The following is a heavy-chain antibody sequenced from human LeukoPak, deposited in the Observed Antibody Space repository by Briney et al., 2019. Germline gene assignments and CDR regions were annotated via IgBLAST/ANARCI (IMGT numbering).Heavy chain of an antibody. CDR1: VYTFTDYY. J-gene: IGHJ4*02. V-gene: IGHV1-2*02. D-gene: IGHD6-6*01. Sequence: ASVKVSCKASVYTFTDYYMHWVRQAPGQGLEWMGWINPNSGGTNFAQKFQGRITMTKDTSISAAYMELSSLRPDDTAVYYCARDLGYSRSSGDFDFWGQGTLVTVSS. CDR3: ARDLGYSRSSGDFDF. CDR2: INPNSGGT.